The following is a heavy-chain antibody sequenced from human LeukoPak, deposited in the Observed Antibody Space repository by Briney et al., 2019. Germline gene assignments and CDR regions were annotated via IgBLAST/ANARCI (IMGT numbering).Heavy chain of an antibody. D-gene: IGHD2-2*01. J-gene: IGHJ5*02. Sequence: GASVKVSRKASGYTFTGYYMHWVRQAPGQGLEWMGWINPNSGGTNYAQKFQGWVTMTRDTSISTAYMELSRLRSDDTAVYYCARGGDIVVVPAVSDWFDPWGQGTLVTVSS. CDR1: GYTFTGYY. V-gene: IGHV1-2*04. CDR3: ARGGDIVVVPAVSDWFDP. CDR2: INPNSGGT.